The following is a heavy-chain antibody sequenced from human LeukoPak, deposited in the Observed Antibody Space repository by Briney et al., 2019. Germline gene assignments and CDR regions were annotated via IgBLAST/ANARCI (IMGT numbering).Heavy chain of an antibody. CDR1: GFTFSSYG. CDR3: AREESTVFDY. J-gene: IGHJ4*02. V-gene: IGHV3-23*01. D-gene: IGHD2-2*01. Sequence: GGCLRLSCAASGFTFSSYGMSWVRQAPGKGLEWVSAISGSGGSTYYADSVRGRFTISRDNAKNSLYLQMNSLRAEDTAVYYCAREESTVFDYWGQGTLVTVSS. CDR2: ISGSGGST.